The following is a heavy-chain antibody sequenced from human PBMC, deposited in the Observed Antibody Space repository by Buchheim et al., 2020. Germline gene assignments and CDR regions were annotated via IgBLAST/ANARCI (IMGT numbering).Heavy chain of an antibody. CDR3: ARGLAPAAIAGSYNWFGP. J-gene: IGHJ5*02. V-gene: IGHV1-69*01. D-gene: IGHD2-2*01. Sequence: QVQLVQSGAEVKQPGSSVKISCKSSGGTLRTYAISWVRQAPGQGLEWMGGIIPLLDTTNYALKFKGRVTITADESATPDYMELSGLTSEDTAVYYCARGLAPAAIAGSYNWFGPWGQGTL. CDR2: IIPLLDTT. CDR1: GGTLRTYA.